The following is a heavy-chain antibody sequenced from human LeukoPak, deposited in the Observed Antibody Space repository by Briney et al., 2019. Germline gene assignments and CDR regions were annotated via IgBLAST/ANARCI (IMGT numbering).Heavy chain of an antibody. J-gene: IGHJ4*02. CDR2: LIPIFDTA. CDR3: ARGATYISGHHDA. D-gene: IGHD6-19*01. Sequence: SVKVSCKASGGTFSSYAISWVRQAPGQGLEWMGGLIPIFDTANYAQKFQGRVTITADESTSTAYMELSSLRSDDTAVYYCARGATYISGHHDAWGQGTLVTVSS. CDR1: GGTFSSYA. V-gene: IGHV1-69*13.